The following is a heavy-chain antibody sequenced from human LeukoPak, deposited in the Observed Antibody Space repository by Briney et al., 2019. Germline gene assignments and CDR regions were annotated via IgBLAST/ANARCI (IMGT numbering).Heavy chain of an antibody. J-gene: IGHJ4*02. V-gene: IGHV4-31*03. CDR2: IYYSGST. D-gene: IGHD3-10*01. CDR3: ARAVRYGSGSYILYYYYFDY. Sequence: SETLSLTCTVSGGSISSGGYYWSWIRQHPGKGLEWIGYIYYSGSTYHNPSLKSRVTISVDTSKNQFSLKLSSVTAADTAVYYCARAVRYGSGSYILYYYYFDYWGQGTLVTVSS. CDR1: GGSISSGGYY.